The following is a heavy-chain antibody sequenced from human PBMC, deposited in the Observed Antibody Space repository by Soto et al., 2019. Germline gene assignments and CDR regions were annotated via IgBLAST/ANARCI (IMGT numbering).Heavy chain of an antibody. J-gene: IGHJ6*02. Sequence: SQTLSLTCAISGDSVSSNSAAWNWIRQSPSRGLEWLGRTYYRSKWYNDYAVSVKSRITINPDTSKNQFSLQLNSVTPEDTAVYYCAIVEYRVAVAGTYYYYGMDVWGQGTMVTVSS. D-gene: IGHD6-19*01. CDR2: TYYRSKWYN. CDR1: GDSVSSNSAA. V-gene: IGHV6-1*01. CDR3: AIVEYRVAVAGTYYYYGMDV.